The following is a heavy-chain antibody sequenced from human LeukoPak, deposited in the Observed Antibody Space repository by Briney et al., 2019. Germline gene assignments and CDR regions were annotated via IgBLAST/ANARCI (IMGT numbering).Heavy chain of an antibody. CDR1: GYTFTSYY. CDR3: ASTELGIEIDY. D-gene: IGHD7-27*01. CDR2: INPSGGST. V-gene: IGHV1-46*01. J-gene: IGHJ4*02. Sequence: GASVKVPCKASGYTFTSYYMHWGRQAPGQGLEWMGIINPSGGSTSYAQKFQGRVTMTRDTSTSTVYMELSSLRSEDTAVYYCASTELGIEIDYWGQGTLVTVSS.